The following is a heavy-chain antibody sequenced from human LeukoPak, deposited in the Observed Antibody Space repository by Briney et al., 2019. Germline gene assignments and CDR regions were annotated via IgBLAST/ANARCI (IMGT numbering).Heavy chain of an antibody. CDR2: ISAYNGNT. Sequence: ASVKVSCKASGYTFTSYGISWVRQAPGQGVERMGWISAYNGNTNYTQKLQGRVTITTDTSTSTAYMELRSLRSDDTAVYYCARDGGYCSSTSCPYYYGMDVWGQGTTVTVSS. CDR1: GYTFTSYG. CDR3: ARDGGYCSSTSCPYYYGMDV. J-gene: IGHJ6*02. V-gene: IGHV1-18*01. D-gene: IGHD2-2*01.